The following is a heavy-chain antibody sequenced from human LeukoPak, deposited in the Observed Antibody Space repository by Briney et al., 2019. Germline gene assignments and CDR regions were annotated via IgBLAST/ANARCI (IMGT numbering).Heavy chain of an antibody. D-gene: IGHD2-15*01. CDR3: AKGVWSSGGWYVDY. CDR1: GGSFSGYY. Sequence: SETLSLTCAVYGGSFSGYYWSWIRQPPGKGLEWIGEINHSGSTNYNPSLKSRVTISVDTSKNQFSLKLSSVTAADTAVYYCAKGVWSSGGWYVDYWGQGTLVTVSS. V-gene: IGHV4-34*01. CDR2: INHSGST. J-gene: IGHJ4*02.